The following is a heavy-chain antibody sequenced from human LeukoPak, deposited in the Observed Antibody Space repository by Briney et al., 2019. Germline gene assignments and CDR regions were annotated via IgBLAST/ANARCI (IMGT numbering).Heavy chain of an antibody. CDR3: ARPWDTVTVPGPFDY. V-gene: IGHV3-30*01. CDR2: LSYDGSHE. CDR1: GFTFSSFA. D-gene: IGHD4-17*01. J-gene: IGHJ4*02. Sequence: GRSLRLSCAASGFTFSSFAMHWVRQAPGKGLEGVTLLSYDGSHEDYADAVKVRFTISRDNSKDTLSLQMNSLRAEDTAVYYCARPWDTVTVPGPFDYWGQGTLVTVSS.